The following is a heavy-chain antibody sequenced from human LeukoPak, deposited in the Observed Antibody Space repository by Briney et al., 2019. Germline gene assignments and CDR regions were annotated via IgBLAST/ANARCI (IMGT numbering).Heavy chain of an antibody. CDR2: ISRSGENV. CDR1: GFTLSSYS. CDR3: AKDEGRPEY. V-gene: IGHV3-48*02. J-gene: IGHJ4*02. Sequence: PGGSLRLFCVVSGFTLSSYSMNWARQPPGKGLECVAHISRSGENVQYADSVKGRFTISRDITKNSLYLQIDSLRDEDTAVYYCAKDEGRPEYWGQGTLVTVSS.